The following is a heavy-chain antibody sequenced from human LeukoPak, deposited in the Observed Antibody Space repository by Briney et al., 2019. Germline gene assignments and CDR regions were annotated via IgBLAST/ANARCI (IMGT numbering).Heavy chain of an antibody. V-gene: IGHV5-51*01. CDR2: IYPADSDA. D-gene: IGHD2-15*01. CDR3: VRGSTPIGGFFSSGSCTLFEY. Sequence: GESLKISCKGSGYTFTTYWIGWVRQMPGKGLEWMGIIYPADSDARYSPSFQGQVTISADKSITTACLQWSSLKASDSAMYYCVRGSTPIGGFFSSGSCTLFEYWGQGTMVTVSS. J-gene: IGHJ4*02. CDR1: GYTFTTYW.